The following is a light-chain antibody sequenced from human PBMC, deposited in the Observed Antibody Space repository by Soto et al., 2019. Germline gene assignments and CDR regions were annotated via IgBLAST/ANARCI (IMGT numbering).Light chain of an antibody. Sequence: DIQMTQSPSSLSASVGDRVTLTCRASQSSRSYLNGYQQKPGKAPKLLMYSASSLQRGGPSRFSGSGSGTDFTLTISSLQPEDFATYYCQQSYSTPWTFGQGTKVDIK. J-gene: IGKJ1*01. CDR3: QQSYSTPWT. V-gene: IGKV1-39*01. CDR1: QSSRSY. CDR2: SAS.